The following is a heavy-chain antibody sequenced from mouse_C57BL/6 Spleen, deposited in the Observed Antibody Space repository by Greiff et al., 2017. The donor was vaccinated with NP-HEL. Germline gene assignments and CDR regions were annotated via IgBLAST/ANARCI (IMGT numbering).Heavy chain of an antibody. J-gene: IGHJ4*01. V-gene: IGHV7-3*01. D-gene: IGHD1-1*01. CDR1: GFTFTDYY. Sequence: EVKLVESGGGLVQPGGSLSLSCAASGFTFTDYYMSWVRQPPGKALEWLGFIRNKANGYTTEYSASVKGRFTISRDNSQSILYLQMNALRAEDSATYYCARYSITTVVGNYAMDYWGQGTSVTVSS. CDR2: IRNKANGYTT. CDR3: ARYSITTVVGNYAMDY.